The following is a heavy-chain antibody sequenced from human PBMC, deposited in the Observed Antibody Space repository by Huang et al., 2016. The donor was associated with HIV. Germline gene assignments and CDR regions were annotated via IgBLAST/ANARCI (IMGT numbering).Heavy chain of an antibody. Sequence: QVQLVQSGAEVKNPGASVKVSCKASGYTFTGYYMHWVRQAPGQGRGWMGWINPNSGGTNYAQKFQGRVTMTRDTSISTAYMELSRLRSDDTAVYYCAGIRGHHGDYFDYWGQGTLVTVSS. CDR3: AGIRGHHGDYFDY. J-gene: IGHJ4*02. V-gene: IGHV1-2*02. CDR2: INPNSGGT. D-gene: IGHD4-17*01. CDR1: GYTFTGYY.